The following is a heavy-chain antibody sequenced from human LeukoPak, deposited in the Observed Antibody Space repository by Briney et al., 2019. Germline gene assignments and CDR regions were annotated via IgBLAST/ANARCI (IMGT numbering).Heavy chain of an antibody. J-gene: IGHJ4*02. D-gene: IGHD5-12*01. CDR3: ARDLSDYDYYFDY. Sequence: SGTLSLTCAVSGGSISSSNWWSWVRQPPGKGLEWIGEIYHSGSTNYNPSLKSRVTISVDTSKNQFSLKLSSVTAADTAVYYCARDLSDYDYYFDYWGQGTLVTVSS. V-gene: IGHV4-4*02. CDR1: GGSISSSNW. CDR2: IYHSGST.